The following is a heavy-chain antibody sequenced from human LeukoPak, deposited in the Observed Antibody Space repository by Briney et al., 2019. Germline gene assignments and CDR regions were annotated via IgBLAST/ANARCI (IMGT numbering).Heavy chain of an antibody. CDR3: ATDKVGPDAFDI. J-gene: IGHJ3*02. Sequence: ASVKVSCKVSGYTLTELSMHWVRQPPGKGPEGMGGFDPEDGETIYAQKFQGGVTMTEDTSTDTAYMELSSLRSEDTAVYYCATDKVGPDAFDIWGQGTMVTVSS. V-gene: IGHV1-24*01. CDR2: FDPEDGET. D-gene: IGHD1-26*01. CDR1: GYTLTELS.